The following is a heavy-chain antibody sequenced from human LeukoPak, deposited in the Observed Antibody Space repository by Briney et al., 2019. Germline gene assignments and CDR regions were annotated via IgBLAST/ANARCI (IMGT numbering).Heavy chain of an antibody. J-gene: IGHJ4*02. V-gene: IGHV3-23*01. CDR2: ISGSGGST. D-gene: IGHD6-19*01. Sequence: PGGSLRLSCAASGFTFSSYGMNWVRQAPGKGLEWVSAISGSGGSTYYADSVKGRFTISRDNSKNTLYLQMNSLRAEDTAIYYCAKPLAVAGKGYFDYWGQGTLVTVSS. CDR1: GFTFSSYG. CDR3: AKPLAVAGKGYFDY.